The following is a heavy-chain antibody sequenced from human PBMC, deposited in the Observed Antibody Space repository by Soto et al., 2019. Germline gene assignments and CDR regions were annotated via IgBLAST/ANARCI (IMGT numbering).Heavy chain of an antibody. CDR1: GGTFSSYA. Sequence: ASVKVSCKASGGTFSSYAISWVRQAPGQGLEWMGGIIPIFGTANYAQKFQGRVTITADESTSTAYMELSSLRSEDTAVYYCARTPLRGPLHHSSSWYIFDYWGQGTLVTVSS. CDR2: IIPIFGTA. J-gene: IGHJ4*02. V-gene: IGHV1-69*13. CDR3: ARTPLRGPLHHSSSWYIFDY. D-gene: IGHD6-13*01.